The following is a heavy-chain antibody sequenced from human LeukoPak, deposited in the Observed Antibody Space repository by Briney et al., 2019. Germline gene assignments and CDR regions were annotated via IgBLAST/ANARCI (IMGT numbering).Heavy chain of an antibody. Sequence: GGSLRLSCAASGFTFTSYSMNWVRQAPGKGLEWVSSISSSSSYIYYADSVKGRFTISRDNAKNSLYLQMNSLRAEDTAVYYCARAVPLYSSSSRTYFDYWGQGTLVTVSS. V-gene: IGHV3-21*01. CDR2: ISSSSSYI. CDR3: ARAVPLYSSSSRTYFDY. CDR1: GFTFTSYS. D-gene: IGHD6-13*01. J-gene: IGHJ4*02.